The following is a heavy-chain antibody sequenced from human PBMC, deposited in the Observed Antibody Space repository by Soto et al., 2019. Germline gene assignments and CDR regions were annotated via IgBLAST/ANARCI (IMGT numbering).Heavy chain of an antibody. D-gene: IGHD5-18*01. CDR1: GDSVSSNSAA. CDR3: ARAPKVNDYYYYYMDV. J-gene: IGHJ6*03. Sequence: KQSQTLSLTCAISGDSVSSNSAAWNWIRQSPSRRLEWLGRTYYRSKWYHDYEVSVKSRITINPDTSKNQFSLQLNSVTPEDTAVYYCARAPKVNDYYYYYMDVWAKGTTVTVSS. CDR2: TYYRSKWYH. V-gene: IGHV6-1*01.